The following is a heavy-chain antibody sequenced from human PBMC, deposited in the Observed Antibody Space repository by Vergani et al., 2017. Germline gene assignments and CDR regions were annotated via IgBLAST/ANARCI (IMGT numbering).Heavy chain of an antibody. V-gene: IGHV4-4*02. Sequence: QVQLQESGPGLVKPSGTLSLTCAVSGGSISSSNWWSWVRQPPGKGLEWIGEIYHSGSTNYNPSLKSRVPISVDKSKNQFSLKLSSVTAADTAVYYCARAIKYYYDSSGYNNWFDPWGQGTLVTVSS. CDR1: GGSISSSNW. J-gene: IGHJ5*02. CDR3: ARAIKYYYDSSGYNNWFDP. D-gene: IGHD3-22*01. CDR2: IYHSGST.